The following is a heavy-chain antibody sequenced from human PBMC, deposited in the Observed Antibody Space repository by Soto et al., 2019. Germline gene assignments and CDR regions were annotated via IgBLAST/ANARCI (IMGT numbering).Heavy chain of an antibody. V-gene: IGHV5-51*01. Sequence: EVQLVQSGAEVKKPGESLKISCKGSGYSFTSYWIGWVRQMPGKGLEWMGIIYPGDSDTRNSPPFQGQVTISADKSISTAYLQWSSLKASDTAMYYCARHGWIATAGKGRGNWFDPWGQGTLVTVSS. CDR3: ARHGWIATAGKGRGNWFDP. J-gene: IGHJ5*02. D-gene: IGHD6-13*01. CDR1: GYSFTSYW. CDR2: IYPGDSDT.